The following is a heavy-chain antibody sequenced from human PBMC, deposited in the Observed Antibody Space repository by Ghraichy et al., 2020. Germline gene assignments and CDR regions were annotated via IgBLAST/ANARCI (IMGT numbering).Heavy chain of an antibody. CDR3: AKEEPNGSGSYYNMGAFDI. J-gene: IGHJ3*02. D-gene: IGHD3-10*01. Sequence: GGSLRLSCAASGFTFSSYAMSWVRQAPGKGLEWVSAISGSGGSTYYADSVKGRFTISRDNSKNTLYLQMNSLRAEDTAVYYCAKEEPNGSGSYYNMGAFDIWGQGTMVTVSS. V-gene: IGHV3-23*01. CDR1: GFTFSSYA. CDR2: ISGSGGST.